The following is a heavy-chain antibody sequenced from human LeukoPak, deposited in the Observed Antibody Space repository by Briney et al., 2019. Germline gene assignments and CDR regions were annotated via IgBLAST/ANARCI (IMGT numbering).Heavy chain of an antibody. Sequence: GESPKISCQVSGYIFVNYWIGWVRQMPGKGLESMRIIYPADSDTTYSPSFQGQVTISAHKSISTVYLQWSSLKASDTAMYYCARQSRDGSKTRGYYFDYWGQGTLVTVSS. D-gene: IGHD3-10*01. CDR2: IYPADSDT. V-gene: IGHV5-51*01. CDR1: GYIFVNYW. J-gene: IGHJ4*02. CDR3: ARQSRDGSKTRGYYFDY.